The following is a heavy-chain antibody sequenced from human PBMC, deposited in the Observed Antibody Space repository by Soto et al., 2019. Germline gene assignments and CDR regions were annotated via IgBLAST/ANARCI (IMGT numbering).Heavy chain of an antibody. Sequence: GGSLRLSCAASGFTFSSYGMDWVRQAPGKGLEWVALIWYDGSNKHYADSVKGRFTISRDNAKNSLYLQMNSLRAEDTAVYYCARDHHRYSGYDYVDYWGQGTLLTVPS. J-gene: IGHJ4*02. D-gene: IGHD5-12*01. CDR3: ARDHHRYSGYDYVDY. CDR2: IWYDGSNK. V-gene: IGHV3-33*08. CDR1: GFTFSSYG.